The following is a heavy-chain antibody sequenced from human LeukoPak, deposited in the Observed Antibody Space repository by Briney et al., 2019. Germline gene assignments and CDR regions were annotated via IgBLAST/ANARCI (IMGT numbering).Heavy chain of an antibody. Sequence: SVKVSCKASGGTFSSYAISWVRQAPGQGLEWMGGIIPIFGTANYAQKFQGRVTITADESTSTAYMELSSLRSEDTAVYYCATSGGGNSLPALGAFDIWGQGTMVTVSS. V-gene: IGHV1-69*13. CDR3: ATSGGGNSLPALGAFDI. CDR2: IIPIFGTA. D-gene: IGHD4-23*01. J-gene: IGHJ3*02. CDR1: GGTFSSYA.